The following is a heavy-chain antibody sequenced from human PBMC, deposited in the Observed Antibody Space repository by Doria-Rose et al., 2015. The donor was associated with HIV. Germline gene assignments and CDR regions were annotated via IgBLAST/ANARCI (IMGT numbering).Heavy chain of an antibody. CDR1: GGSFSDHY. J-gene: IGHJ4*02. CDR3: ARVPDNYITSPFDY. CDR2: INDTGSA. V-gene: IGHV4-34*01. Sequence: SETPSLTCAVYGGSFSDHYWSWIRQPPGKGLEWIGEINDTGSANYNPSLKSRVTISVDTSKNQFSLKVSSVTAADTAVYYCARVPDNYITSPFDYWGQGKLVTVSS. D-gene: IGHD3-10*01.